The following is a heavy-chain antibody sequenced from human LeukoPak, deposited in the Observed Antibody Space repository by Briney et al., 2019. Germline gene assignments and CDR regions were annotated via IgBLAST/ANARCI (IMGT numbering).Heavy chain of an antibody. Sequence: PGESLRLSCAASGFTFSSSGMHWVRQPPGGGLDWVAVIWYDGSNKYYADSVKGRFTISRDNSKNTLYLQMNSLRAEDTAVYYCARGSGWYVIDYWGQGTLVTVSS. J-gene: IGHJ4*02. D-gene: IGHD6-19*01. CDR1: GFTFSSSG. V-gene: IGHV3-33*01. CDR3: ARGSGWYVIDY. CDR2: IWYDGSNK.